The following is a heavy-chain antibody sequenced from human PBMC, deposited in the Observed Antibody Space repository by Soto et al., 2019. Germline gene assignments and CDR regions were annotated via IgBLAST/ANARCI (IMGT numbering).Heavy chain of an antibody. J-gene: IGHJ3*01. Sequence: VQLMESGGGLVQPGGSLTLSCAASGFTFSNYWMSWVRQAPGMGLEWVANIKSDGSDKYYVDSVKGRFTIFRDNTKNPLSLQMTRPRAEDTAVYYCARDRYSSSLFDFGGQGTMVTVSS. D-gene: IGHD6-13*01. CDR3: ARDRYSSSLFDF. V-gene: IGHV3-7*03. CDR1: GFTFSNYW. CDR2: IKSDGSDK.